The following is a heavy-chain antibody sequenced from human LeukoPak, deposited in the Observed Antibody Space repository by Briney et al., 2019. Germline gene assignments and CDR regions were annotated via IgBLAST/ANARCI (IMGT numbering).Heavy chain of an antibody. D-gene: IGHD3-22*01. CDR3: GIFMDVVPGTMS. V-gene: IGHV4-34*01. CDR2: ISHGGIT. J-gene: IGHJ4*02. CDR1: AGSLTNYF. Sequence: SETLSLTCGDYAGSLTNYFCHWIRQAPGKGLEWVGEISHGGITKHNPSLKSRVTMSQDTSKRQFSLKMNSMTAADTGVYYCGIFMDVVPGTMSWGLGTLVTVSS.